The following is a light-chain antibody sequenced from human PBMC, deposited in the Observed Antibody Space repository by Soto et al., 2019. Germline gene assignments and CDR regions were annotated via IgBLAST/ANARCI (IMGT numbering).Light chain of an antibody. CDR3: QSYDSSLGGKV. CDR2: SDT. J-gene: IGLJ2*01. CDR1: SSNIGAGYD. Sequence: QSVLTQPSSVSGAPGQRVTISCTGSSSNIGAGYDVHWYQQLPGTAPKLLIYSDTHRPSGVPDRFSGSKSGTSASLAITGLQAEDEADYYCQSYDSSLGGKVFGGGTQLTVL. V-gene: IGLV1-40*01.